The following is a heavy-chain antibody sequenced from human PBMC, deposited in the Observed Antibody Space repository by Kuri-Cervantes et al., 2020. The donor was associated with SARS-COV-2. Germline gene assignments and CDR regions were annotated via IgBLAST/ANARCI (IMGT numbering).Heavy chain of an antibody. CDR1: GFTFSSYT. J-gene: IGHJ5*02. CDR2: ISSSGSTI. Sequence: GESLKISCAASGFTFSSYTMNWVRQAPGKGLEWVSYISSSGSTIYYADSVKGRFTISRDNAKNSLYLQMNSLRAEDTAVYYCARVGCSGGSCRAVAGWVFDPWGQGTLVTVSS. V-gene: IGHV3-48*04. D-gene: IGHD2-15*01. CDR3: ARVGCSGGSCRAVAGWVFDP.